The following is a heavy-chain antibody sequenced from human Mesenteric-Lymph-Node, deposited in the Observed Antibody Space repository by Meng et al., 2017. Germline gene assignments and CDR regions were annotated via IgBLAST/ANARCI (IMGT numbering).Heavy chain of an antibody. CDR2: INPDGATT. D-gene: IGHD3-22*01. Sequence: QVHVRQSGAEVKKPGASVKVSCKVSGYTLTELFMHWVRQAPGQGLEWVAQINPDGATTRYVQRLQGRVTVTRDTSTSTVYMELSSLRSEDTAVYYCARDRNYDSSGPFDYWGQGTLVTVSS. J-gene: IGHJ4*02. CDR1: GYTLTELF. V-gene: IGHV1-46*01. CDR3: ARDRNYDSSGPFDY.